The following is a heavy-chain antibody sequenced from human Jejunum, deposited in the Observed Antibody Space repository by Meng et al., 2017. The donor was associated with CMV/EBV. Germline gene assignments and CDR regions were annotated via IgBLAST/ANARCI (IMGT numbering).Heavy chain of an antibody. V-gene: IGHV4-39*07. CDR2: IYYTGRA. CDR1: VSSSRHY. CDR3: ARGLTGPEYYYNAMDV. J-gene: IGHJ6*02. D-gene: IGHD4-11*01. Sequence: VSSSRHYWGWIRQPPGKGLEWIGSIYYTGRAYYNPSLKSRVTISVDTSKNQFSLRVNSVTAADTAVYYCARGLTGPEYYYNAMDVWGQGTTVTVSS.